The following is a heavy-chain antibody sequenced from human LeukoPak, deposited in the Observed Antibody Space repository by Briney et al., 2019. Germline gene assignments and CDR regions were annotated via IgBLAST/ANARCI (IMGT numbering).Heavy chain of an antibody. CDR3: ARGCFYDRSPYCPFDY. J-gene: IGHJ4*02. V-gene: IGHV3-53*01. CDR1: GFIVSNND. Sequence: GSLRLSCAASGFIVSNNDMSWVRQAPGKGLEWVSLIYSGGRTYYADSVKGRFTISRDNSKNTLYLQMNSLRGEDTAVYYCARGCFYDRSPYCPFDYWGQGTLVTVSS. CDR2: IYSGGRT. D-gene: IGHD3-22*01.